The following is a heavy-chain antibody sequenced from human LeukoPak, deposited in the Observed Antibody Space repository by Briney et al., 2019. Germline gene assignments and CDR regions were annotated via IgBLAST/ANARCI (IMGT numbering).Heavy chain of an antibody. J-gene: IGHJ4*02. CDR2: ISDSGNT. Sequence: SETLSLTCTVSGGSISSYYWSWIRQPAGKGLEWIGYISDSGNTNYNPSLRGRVTISVDTSKNQFSLKLTSVTAADTAVYYCARALNGYDFIWSYWGQGILVTVSS. CDR3: ARALNGYDFIWSY. CDR1: GGSISSYY. D-gene: IGHD5-12*01. V-gene: IGHV4-59*01.